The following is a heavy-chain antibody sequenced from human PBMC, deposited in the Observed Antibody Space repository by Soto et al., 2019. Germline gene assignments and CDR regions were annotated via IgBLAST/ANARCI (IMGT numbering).Heavy chain of an antibody. Sequence: PSETLSLACTVSGGSISSGGYYWSWIRQHPGKGLEWIGYIYYSGSTYYNPSLKSRVTISVDTSKNQFSLKLSSVTAADTAVYYCARDRDEGSSYWFAPWGQGTLVTVSS. D-gene: IGHD6-6*01. CDR3: ARDRDEGSSYWFAP. CDR1: GGSISSGGYY. V-gene: IGHV4-31*03. CDR2: IYYSGST. J-gene: IGHJ5*02.